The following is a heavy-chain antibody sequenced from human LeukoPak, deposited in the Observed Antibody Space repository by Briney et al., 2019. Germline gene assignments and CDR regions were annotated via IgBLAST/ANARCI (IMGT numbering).Heavy chain of an antibody. CDR1: GYSISSGYY. D-gene: IGHD3-10*01. CDR3: ARGKYYYGSGTYYTRSYDWYFDL. V-gene: IGHV4-38-2*02. J-gene: IGHJ2*01. Sequence: SETLSLTCTVSGYSISSGYYWGWIRQPPGKGLEWIGSIYHSGSTYYNPSLKSRVSTSVDTSKNQFSLKLSSVTAADTAVYYCARGKYYYGSGTYYTRSYDWYFDLWGQGTRVTVSS. CDR2: IYHSGST.